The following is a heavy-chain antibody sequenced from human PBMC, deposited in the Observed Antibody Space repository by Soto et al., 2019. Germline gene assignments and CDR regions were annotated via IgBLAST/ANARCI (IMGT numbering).Heavy chain of an antibody. CDR2: MNPNSGNT. J-gene: IGHJ4*02. D-gene: IGHD4-17*01. CDR1: GYTFTSYD. Sequence: ASVKVSCKASGYTFTSYDINWVRQATGQGLEWMGWMNPNSGNTGYAQKFQGRVTMTRNTSISTAYMELSSLGSEDTAVYYCARGSPHDYGGNSGLDYWGQGTLVTVSS. V-gene: IGHV1-8*01. CDR3: ARGSPHDYGGNSGLDY.